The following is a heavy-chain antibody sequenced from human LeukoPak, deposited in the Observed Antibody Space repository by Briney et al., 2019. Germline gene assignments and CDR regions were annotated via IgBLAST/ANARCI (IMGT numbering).Heavy chain of an antibody. CDR2: ISYDGSKK. J-gene: IGHJ4*02. V-gene: IGHV3-30-3*01. CDR1: GFTFSRYA. CDR3: ARDSSDY. Sequence: PGTSLRLSCAVSGFTFSRYAMHWVRQAPGKGLEWVAVISYDGSKKADSAKGRFTISRDNSKNTLYLQITSLRAEDTAVYYCARDSSDYWGQGTLVTVSS.